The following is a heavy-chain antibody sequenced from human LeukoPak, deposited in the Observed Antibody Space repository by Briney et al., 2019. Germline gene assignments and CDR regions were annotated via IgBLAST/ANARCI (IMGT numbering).Heavy chain of an antibody. CDR2: IRSKANSYAT. CDR3: TGLAYSSSSGLDY. Sequence: AGGSLKLSCAASGFTFSGSAMHWVRQASGKGLEWVGRIRSKANSYATAYAASVKGRFTISRDDSKNTAYLQMNSLKTEDTAVYYCTGLAYSSSSGLDYRGQGTLVTVSS. CDR1: GFTFSGSA. V-gene: IGHV3-73*01. J-gene: IGHJ4*02. D-gene: IGHD6-6*01.